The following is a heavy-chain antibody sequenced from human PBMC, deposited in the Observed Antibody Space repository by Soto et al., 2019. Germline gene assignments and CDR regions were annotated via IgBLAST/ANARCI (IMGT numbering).Heavy chain of an antibody. CDR1: GGTFSSYT. V-gene: IGHV1-69*02. CDR2: IIPILGIA. D-gene: IGHD2-15*01. J-gene: IGHJ4*02. CDR3: ARGEGHWSGRSCSFDY. Sequence: QVQLVQSGAEVKKPGSSVKVSCKASGGTFSSYTISWVRQAPGQGLEWMGRIIPILGIANYAQKFQGRVTITADKSTSEDDMELSSLRAEDTAVYYCARGEGHWSGRSCSFDYWGQGTLVTVSS.